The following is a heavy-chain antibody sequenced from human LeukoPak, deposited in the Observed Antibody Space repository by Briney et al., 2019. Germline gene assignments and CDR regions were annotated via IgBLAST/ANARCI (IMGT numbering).Heavy chain of an antibody. CDR3: ALLAVASDFDY. Sequence: PGGSLRLSCTVSGFPFSVYEMNWVRQAPGKGLEWVSNIGSSGTPRYYAESVKGRFSISRDNAENSLFLQMNSLRDEDTGIYYCALLAVASDFDYWGQGALVTVSS. CDR1: GFPFSVYE. J-gene: IGHJ4*02. D-gene: IGHD6-19*01. V-gene: IGHV3-48*03. CDR2: IGSSGTPR.